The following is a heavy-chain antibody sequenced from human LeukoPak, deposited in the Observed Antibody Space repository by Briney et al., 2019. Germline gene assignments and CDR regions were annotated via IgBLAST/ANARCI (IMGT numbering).Heavy chain of an antibody. J-gene: IGHJ6*02. V-gene: IGHV5-51*01. CDR3: ARLWLGLGRMHYYYYGMDV. CDR2: IQPGDSDT. CDR1: GYSFTSYW. D-gene: IGHD6-19*01. Sequence: GESLKISCKGSGYSFTSYWIGWVRQMPGKGLEWMGIIQPGDSDTRYSPSFQGQVTISADKSISTAYLQWSSLKASDTAMYYCARLWLGLGRMHYYYYGMDVWGQGTTVTVSS.